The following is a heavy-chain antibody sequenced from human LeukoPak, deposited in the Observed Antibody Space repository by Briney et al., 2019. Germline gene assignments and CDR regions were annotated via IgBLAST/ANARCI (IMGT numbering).Heavy chain of an antibody. J-gene: IGHJ5*02. CDR1: GGSVSSGSYY. D-gene: IGHD3-9*01. V-gene: IGHV4-39*06. CDR3: ARHRSYYDILTGYYPNNWFDP. Sequence: SETLSLTRTVSGGSVSSGSYYWGWIRQPPGKGLEWIGNIYYSGSTYYNPSLKSRVTISVDTSKNQFPLKLSSVTAADTAVYYCARHRSYYDILTGYYPNNWFDPWGQGTLVTVSS. CDR2: IYYSGST.